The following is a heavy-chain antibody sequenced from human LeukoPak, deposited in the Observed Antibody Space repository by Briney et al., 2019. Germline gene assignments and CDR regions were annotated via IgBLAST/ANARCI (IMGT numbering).Heavy chain of an antibody. J-gene: IGHJ4*02. Sequence: PGGSLRLSCVMSGLTFSNYAMNWVRQAPGKGLEWISDISTDSGSTYHIESVRGRFTISRDNSRSTLYLQMNSLRADDTGVYYCASGPYGGVFDNWGQGTLVTVSS. V-gene: IGHV3-23*01. CDR1: GLTFSNYA. D-gene: IGHD4/OR15-4a*01. CDR3: ASGPYGGVFDN. CDR2: ISTDSGST.